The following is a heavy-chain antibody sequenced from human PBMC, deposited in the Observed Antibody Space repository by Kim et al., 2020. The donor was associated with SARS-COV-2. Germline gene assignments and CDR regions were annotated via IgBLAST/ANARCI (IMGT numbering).Heavy chain of an antibody. Sequence: YCASSVKGRFTISRDKAKNSLYLQMNSPRAEDTAVYYCAREFEQWPPFDYLVAGTLVTVSS. V-gene: IGHV3-21*01. CDR3: AREFEQWPPFDY. D-gene: IGHD6-19*01. J-gene: IGHJ4*02.